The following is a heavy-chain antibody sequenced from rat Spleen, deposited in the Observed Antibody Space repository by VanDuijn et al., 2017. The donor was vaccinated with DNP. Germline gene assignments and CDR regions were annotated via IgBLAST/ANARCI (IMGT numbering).Heavy chain of an antibody. CDR2: ITTSGGNT. CDR3: GRHGSYNNYYYAMDA. V-gene: IGHV5-31*01. J-gene: IGHJ4*01. CDR1: GFTFSTFW. Sequence: EVQLVESGGDLVQPGRSLKLSCVASGFTFSTFWMTWIRQVPGKGLEWVASITTSGGNTYYPDSVKGRFTISRDNAKNTLYLQMNSLSSEDTATYSCGRHGSYNNYYYAMDACGQGTSVTVSS. D-gene: IGHD1-10*01.